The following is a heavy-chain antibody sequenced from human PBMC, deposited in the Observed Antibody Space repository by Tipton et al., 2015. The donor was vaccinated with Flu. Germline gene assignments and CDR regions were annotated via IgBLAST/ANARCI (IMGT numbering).Heavy chain of an antibody. CDR3: ARDYYDVTNWFNP. Sequence: QSGAEVKKPGASVKVSCKASGYTFTSYGISWIRQAPGQGLEWMGWISAHSGNTEYAQKFQGRVTMTTDKSTNTAYMELRSLRSDDTAVYYCARDYYDVTNWFNPWGQGTLVTVSS. CDR1: GYTFTSYG. V-gene: IGHV1-18*01. CDR2: ISAHSGNT. D-gene: IGHD3-16*01. J-gene: IGHJ5*02.